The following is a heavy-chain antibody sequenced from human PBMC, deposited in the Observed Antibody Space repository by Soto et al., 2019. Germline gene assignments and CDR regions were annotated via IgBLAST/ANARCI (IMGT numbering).Heavy chain of an antibody. Sequence: QVQLVQSGAEVKKPGSSVKVSCKASGGTFSSYAISWVRQAPGQGLEWMGGIIPIFGTANYAQKFQGRVTVTADESTSTAYMELSSLRTEDTAVYYCARGGDGYNNGAFDIWGQGPIVTVSS. CDR2: IIPIFGTA. D-gene: IGHD3-16*01. CDR1: GGTFSSYA. V-gene: IGHV1-69*01. J-gene: IGHJ3*02. CDR3: ARGGDGYNNGAFDI.